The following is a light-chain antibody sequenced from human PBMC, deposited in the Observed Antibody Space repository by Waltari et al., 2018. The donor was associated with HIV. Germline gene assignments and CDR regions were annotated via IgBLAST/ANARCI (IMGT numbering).Light chain of an antibody. CDR1: SSNIGAGFE. CDR3: QSYDSSLRGYA. V-gene: IGLV1-40*01. CDR2: ANN. Sequence: QSVLTQPPSVSGAPGQRVTIPCTGSSSNIGAGFEVHWYQQLPGTAPKLLIYANNNRPSGVPDRFSGSKSGTSASLAITGLQAEDEADYYCQSYDSSLRGYAFGTGTKVSVL. J-gene: IGLJ1*01.